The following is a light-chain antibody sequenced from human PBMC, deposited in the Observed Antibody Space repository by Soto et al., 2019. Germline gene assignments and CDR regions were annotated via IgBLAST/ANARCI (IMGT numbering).Light chain of an antibody. CDR3: QHYGSSPLFT. J-gene: IGKJ3*01. V-gene: IGKV3-20*01. CDR2: GAS. Sequence: EVVLTQSPGTLSLSPGERATLSCRASQSISGSSLAWYQQKPGQAPRLLIYGASNSATGIPDRFSGSGSGTDFTLNISGLEPEDFAVYYCQHYGSSPLFTFGPGTKVDIK. CDR1: QSISGSS.